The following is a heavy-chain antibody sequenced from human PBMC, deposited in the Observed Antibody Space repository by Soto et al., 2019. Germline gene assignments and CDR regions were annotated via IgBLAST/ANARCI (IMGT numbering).Heavy chain of an antibody. CDR2: IIPIFGTA. D-gene: IGHD1-1*01. Sequence: QVQLVQSGAEVKKPGSSVTVSCKASGGTFSSYAISWVRQAPGQGLEWMGGIIPIFGTANYAQKFQGRVTITADKSTSTAYMELSSLRSEDTAVYYCATKTDHNLGLELDYWGQGTLVTVSS. CDR3: ATKTDHNLGLELDY. V-gene: IGHV1-69*06. CDR1: GGTFSSYA. J-gene: IGHJ4*02.